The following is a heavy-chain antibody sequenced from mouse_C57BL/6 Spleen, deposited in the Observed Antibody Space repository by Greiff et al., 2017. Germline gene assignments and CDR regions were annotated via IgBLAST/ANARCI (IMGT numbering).Heavy chain of an antibody. V-gene: IGHV2-2*01. CDR1: GFSFTSYG. CDR3: ATYYDYDWFAY. D-gene: IGHD2-4*01. Sequence: VKLLESGPGLVQPSQCLSITCTVSGFSFTSYGVHWVRQSPGKGLEWLGVIWSGGSTDYNAAFISRLSISKDNSKSQVFFKMNSLQADDTAIYYCATYYDYDWFAYWGQGTLVTVSA. CDR2: IWSGGST. J-gene: IGHJ3*01.